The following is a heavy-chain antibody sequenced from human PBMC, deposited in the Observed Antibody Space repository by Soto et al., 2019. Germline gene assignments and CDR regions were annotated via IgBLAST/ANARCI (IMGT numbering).Heavy chain of an antibody. Sequence: QVQLVQSGAEVKKPGSSVKVSCKASGGTFSSYAISWVRQAPGQGLEWMGGIIPIFGPANYAQKFQGRVTITADESTSTAYMELSSLRSEDTAVYYCARTMAGVQIWLQLTVLEAFDIWGQGTMVTVSS. D-gene: IGHD5-12*01. J-gene: IGHJ3*02. CDR3: ARTMAGVQIWLQLTVLEAFDI. CDR2: IIPIFGPA. CDR1: GGTFSSYA. V-gene: IGHV1-69*01.